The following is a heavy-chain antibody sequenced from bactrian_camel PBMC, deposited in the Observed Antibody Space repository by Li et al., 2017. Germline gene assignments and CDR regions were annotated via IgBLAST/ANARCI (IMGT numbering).Heavy chain of an antibody. Sequence: HVQLVESGGDLVQPGGSLRLSCAASGFIFSSAFMSWVRQAPGKGLEWVSSINGSSRNTHYPDSVKGRFTISRDNAKNTMYLQMNSLKSEDTALYYCATGYGSSSLSTPRGQGTQVTVS. CDR2: INGSSRNT. CDR3: ATGYGSSSLSTP. D-gene: IGHD6*01. V-gene: IGHV3-2*01. CDR1: GFIFSSAF. J-gene: IGHJ4*01.